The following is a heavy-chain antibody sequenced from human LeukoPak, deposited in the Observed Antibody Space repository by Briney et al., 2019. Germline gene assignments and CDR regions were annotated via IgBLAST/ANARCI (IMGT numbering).Heavy chain of an antibody. D-gene: IGHD3-3*01. J-gene: IGHJ4*02. CDR3: VRTRVGYDFWSGYYGGPYYFDY. CDR2: IYSGGST. CDR1: GFTVSSNY. V-gene: IGHV3-53*04. Sequence: QPGGSLRLSCAASGFTVSSNYMSWVRQAPGKGLEWVSVIYSGGSTYYADSVKGRFTISRHNSKNTLYLQMNSLRAEDTAVYYCVRTRVGYDFWSGYYGGPYYFDYWGQGTLVTVSS.